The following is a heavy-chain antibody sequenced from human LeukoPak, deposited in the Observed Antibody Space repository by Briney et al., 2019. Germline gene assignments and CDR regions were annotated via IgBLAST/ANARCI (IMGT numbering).Heavy chain of an antibody. Sequence: ASVKVSCTASGYTFTSYYMHWVRQAPGQGLEWMGIINPSGGSTSYAQKFQGRVTMTRDTSTSTVYMELSSLRSEDTAVYYCARDSSVVPAAQNNWFDPWGQGTLVTVSS. V-gene: IGHV1-46*01. CDR3: ARDSSVVPAAQNNWFDP. CDR1: GYTFTSYY. CDR2: INPSGGST. D-gene: IGHD2-2*01. J-gene: IGHJ5*02.